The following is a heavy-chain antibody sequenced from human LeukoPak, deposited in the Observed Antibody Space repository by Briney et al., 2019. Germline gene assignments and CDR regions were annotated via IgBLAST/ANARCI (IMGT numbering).Heavy chain of an antibody. D-gene: IGHD5-18*01. Sequence: GASVKVSCKASGGTFSSYAISWVRQAPGQGLEWMGRIIPILGIANYAQKFQGRVTITADKSTSTAYMELSSLRSEDTAVYYCARDPDTAMMSHPWGQGTLVTVSS. V-gene: IGHV1-69*04. CDR2: IIPILGIA. J-gene: IGHJ5*02. CDR1: GGTFSSYA. CDR3: ARDPDTAMMSHP.